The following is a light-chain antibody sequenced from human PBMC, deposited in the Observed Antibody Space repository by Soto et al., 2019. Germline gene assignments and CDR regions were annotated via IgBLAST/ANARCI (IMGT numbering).Light chain of an antibody. CDR1: SSDVGDFDC. CDR3: SSYTSSSTLV. CDR2: EVS. Sequence: QSALTQPASVSGSPGQSITIPCTGTSSDVGDFDCVSWYQQHPGKAPKLMIYEVSDRPSGVSNRFSGSKSGATASLTTSGLQAEDEADYYCSSYTSSSTLVFGGGTKLTV. V-gene: IGLV2-14*01. J-gene: IGLJ2*01.